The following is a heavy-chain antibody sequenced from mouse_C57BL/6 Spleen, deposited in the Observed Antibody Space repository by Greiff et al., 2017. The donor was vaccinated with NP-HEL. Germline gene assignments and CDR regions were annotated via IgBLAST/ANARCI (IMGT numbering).Heavy chain of an antibody. J-gene: IGHJ2*01. Sequence: VQLQQSGAELVRPGASVKLSCKASGYTFTDYYINWVKQRPGQGLEWIARIYPGSGNTYYNEKFKGKATLTAEKSSSTAYMQLSSLTSEDSAVYFCARSPPFTTIVAPITGFDYWGQGTTLTVSS. V-gene: IGHV1-76*01. CDR1: GYTFTDYY. CDR3: ARSPPFTTIVAPITGFDY. D-gene: IGHD1-1*01. CDR2: IYPGSGNT.